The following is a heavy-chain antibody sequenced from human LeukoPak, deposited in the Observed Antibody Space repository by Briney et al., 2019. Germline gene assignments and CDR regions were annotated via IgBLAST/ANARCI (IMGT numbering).Heavy chain of an antibody. Sequence: PGGSLRLSCAASGFTFSSYAMHWVRQAPGKGLEWVAVISYDGSNKYYADSVKGRLTISRDNSKNTLYLQMNSLRAEDTAVYYCARDLTYYDILTGLFYWGQGTLVTVSS. V-gene: IGHV3-30*04. CDR1: GFTFSSYA. CDR3: ARDLTYYDILTGLFY. CDR2: ISYDGSNK. D-gene: IGHD3-9*01. J-gene: IGHJ4*02.